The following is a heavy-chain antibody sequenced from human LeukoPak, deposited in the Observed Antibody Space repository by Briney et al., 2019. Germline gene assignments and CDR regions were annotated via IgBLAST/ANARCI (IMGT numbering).Heavy chain of an antibody. CDR2: INHSGST. CDR1: GGSFSGYY. J-gene: IGHJ4*02. D-gene: IGHD5-12*01. CDR3: ARILGYDSLDY. V-gene: IGHV4-34*01. Sequence: SETLSLTCAVYGGSFSGYYWSWIRQPPGKGLEWIGEINHSGSTNYNPSLKSRVTISVDTSKNQFSLKLSSVTAADTAVYYCARILGYDSLDYWGQGTLVTVSS.